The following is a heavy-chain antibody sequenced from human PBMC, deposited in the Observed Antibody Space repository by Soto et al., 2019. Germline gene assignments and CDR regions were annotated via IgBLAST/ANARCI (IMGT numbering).Heavy chain of an antibody. D-gene: IGHD3-3*01. Sequence: GGSLRLSCAASGFTFSSYSMNWVRQAPGKGLEWVSYISSSSSTIYYADSVKGRFTISRDNAKNSLYLQMNSLRDEDTAVYYCARVYYDFWSGYIYYYYGMDVWAQGNTVTVS. V-gene: IGHV3-48*02. CDR2: ISSSSSTI. CDR3: ARVYYDFWSGYIYYYYGMDV. CDR1: GFTFSSYS. J-gene: IGHJ6*02.